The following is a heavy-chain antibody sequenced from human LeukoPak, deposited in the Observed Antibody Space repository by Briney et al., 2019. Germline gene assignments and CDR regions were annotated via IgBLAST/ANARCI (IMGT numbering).Heavy chain of an antibody. D-gene: IGHD2-2*01. J-gene: IGHJ3*02. CDR2: ISAYNGNT. CDR1: GYTFTSYG. V-gene: IGHV1-18*01. Sequence: ASVKVSCKASGYTFTSYGISWVRQPPGQGLEWMGCISAYNGNTNYAQKLQGRVTMTTDTSTSTAYMELRSLRSDDTAVYYCAREGGGYCSSTSCRPNAFDIWGQGTMVTVSS. CDR3: AREGGGYCSSTSCRPNAFDI.